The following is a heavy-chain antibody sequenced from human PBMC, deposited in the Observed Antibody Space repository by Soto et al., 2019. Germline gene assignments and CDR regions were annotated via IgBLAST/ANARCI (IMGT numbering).Heavy chain of an antibody. Sequence: GGSLRLSCAASGFTFSDYYMSWIRQAPGKGLEWVSYISSSGSTIYYADSVKGRFTISRDNAKNSLYLQMNSLRAEDTAVYYCARIKTVTIYYYYYYMDVWGKGTTVTVSS. V-gene: IGHV3-11*01. CDR1: GFTFSDYY. J-gene: IGHJ6*03. CDR2: ISSSGSTI. D-gene: IGHD4-17*01. CDR3: ARIKTVTIYYYYYYMDV.